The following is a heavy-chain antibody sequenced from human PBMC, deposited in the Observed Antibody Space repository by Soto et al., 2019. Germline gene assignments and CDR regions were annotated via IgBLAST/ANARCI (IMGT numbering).Heavy chain of an antibody. D-gene: IGHD1-26*01. Sequence: EVQLVESGGGLVQPGRSLRLSCAASGFTFDDYAMHWVRQAPGKGLEWVSGISWNSGSIGYADSVKGRFTISRDNAKNYLYLQMNSLRAEDTVLYYCAKDSGRYYEYFQHWGQGNLFTVSA. CDR1: GFTFDDYA. CDR2: ISWNSGSI. J-gene: IGHJ1*01. V-gene: IGHV3-9*01. CDR3: AKDSGRYYEYFQH.